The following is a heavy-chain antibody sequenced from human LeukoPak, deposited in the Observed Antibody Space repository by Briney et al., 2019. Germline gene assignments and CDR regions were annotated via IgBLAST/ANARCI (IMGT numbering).Heavy chain of an antibody. Sequence: GGSLRLSCAASGFTFSSYAMSWVRQAPGKGLEWVSAISGSGGSTYYADSVKGRFTISRDNSKNTLYLQMNSLRAEDTAVYYCAKDTTGYSYGSQRYFDYWGQGTLVTVSS. V-gene: IGHV3-23*01. J-gene: IGHJ4*02. CDR2: ISGSGGST. CDR3: AKDTTGYSYGSQRYFDY. CDR1: GFTFSSYA. D-gene: IGHD5-18*01.